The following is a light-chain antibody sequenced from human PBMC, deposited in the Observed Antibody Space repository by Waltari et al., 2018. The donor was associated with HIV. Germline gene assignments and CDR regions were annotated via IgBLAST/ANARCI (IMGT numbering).Light chain of an antibody. V-gene: IGLV2-14*01. Sequence: QSALTQPASVSGSPGQSITISCTGTSSDVGGYKYVSWYQQHPGKVPKLMIYDVSNRPSGVSNRFSGSKSGNTASLTISGLQAEDEADYYCSSYTSSTKPDYVFGTGTKVTVL. CDR3: SSYTSSTKPDYV. CDR2: DVS. CDR1: SSDVGGYKY. J-gene: IGLJ1*01.